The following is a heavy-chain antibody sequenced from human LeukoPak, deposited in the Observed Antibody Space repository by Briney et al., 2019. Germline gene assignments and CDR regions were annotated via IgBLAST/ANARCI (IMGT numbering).Heavy chain of an antibody. V-gene: IGHV1-24*01. CDR3: AREAFSSSFRGFYMDV. D-gene: IGHD2-2*01. J-gene: IGHJ6*03. CDR2: FDPEDGET. CDR1: GYTLTELS. Sequence: ASVKVSCKVSGYTLTELSMHWVRQAPGKGLEWMGGFDPEDGETIYAQKFQGRVTMTEDTSTDTAYMELSSLRSEDTAIYYCAREAFSSSFRGFYMDVWGKGTTVTVSS.